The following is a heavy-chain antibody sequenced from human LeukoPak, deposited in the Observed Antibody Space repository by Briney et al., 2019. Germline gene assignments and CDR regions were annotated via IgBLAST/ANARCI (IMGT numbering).Heavy chain of an antibody. CDR2: ISGSGGST. CDR3: AKGEGSFDY. CDR1: GFTFDDYG. Sequence: GGSLRLSCAASGFTFDDYGMTWVRHAPGKGLEWVSAISGSGGSTYYADSVKGRFTISRDNSKNTLYLQMNSLRAEDTAVYYCAKGEGSFDYWGQGTLVTVSS. V-gene: IGHV3-23*01. J-gene: IGHJ4*02. D-gene: IGHD1-26*01.